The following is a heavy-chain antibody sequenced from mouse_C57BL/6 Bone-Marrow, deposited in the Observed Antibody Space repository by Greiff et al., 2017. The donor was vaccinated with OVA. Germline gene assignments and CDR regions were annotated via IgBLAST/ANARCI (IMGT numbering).Heavy chain of an antibody. V-gene: IGHV1-4*01. CDR1: GYTFTSYT. CDR3: ARSMIRNWYCDV. CDR2: INPSSGYT. Sequence: QVQLQQSGAELARPGASVKMSCKASGYTFTSYTMHWVKQRPGQGLEWIGYINPSSGYTKYNQKFKDKATLTADKSSSTAYMQLSSLTSEDSAVYYCARSMIRNWYCDVWGTGTTVTVSS. J-gene: IGHJ1*03. D-gene: IGHD2-4*01.